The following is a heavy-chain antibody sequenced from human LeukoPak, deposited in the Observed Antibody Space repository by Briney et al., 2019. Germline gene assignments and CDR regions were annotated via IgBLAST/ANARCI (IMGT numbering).Heavy chain of an antibody. CDR1: GFTFSGYS. CDR2: ISSSSSYI. Sequence: GGSLRLSCAASGFTFSGYSMNWVRQAPGKGLEWVSSISSSSSYIYYADSMKGRFTVSRDNAKNSLFLQMNSLRAEDTAVYYCARVLRYCSGGNCYSGGLGYMDVWGKGTTVTISS. CDR3: ARVLRYCSGGNCYSGGLGYMDV. D-gene: IGHD2-15*01. J-gene: IGHJ6*03. V-gene: IGHV3-21*04.